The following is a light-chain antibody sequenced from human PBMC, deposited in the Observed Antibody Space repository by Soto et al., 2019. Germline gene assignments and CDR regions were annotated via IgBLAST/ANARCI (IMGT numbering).Light chain of an antibody. CDR2: DVS. J-gene: IGLJ1*01. CDR1: SSDVGGYNY. V-gene: IGLV2-14*01. CDR3: SSYTTSNTRQIV. Sequence: QSALTQPASLSGSPGQSITISCTGTSSDVGGYNYVSWYQQHPGKAPKFMIYDVSNRPSGVSNRFSGSKSGNTASLTISGLQAEDEADYYCSSYTTSNTRQIVFGTGTRSPS.